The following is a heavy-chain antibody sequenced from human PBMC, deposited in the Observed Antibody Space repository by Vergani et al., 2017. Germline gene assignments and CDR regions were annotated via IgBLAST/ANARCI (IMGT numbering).Heavy chain of an antibody. CDR3: ARVNTETNGHLYYYYYMDV. CDR2: IDHTGRP. V-gene: IGHV4-34*10. J-gene: IGHJ6*03. CDR1: GGSFTSYH. D-gene: IGHD4-11*01. Sequence: QVQLQESGPGLLKPSETLSLTCVVNGGSFTSYHWTWIRQSPGEGLEWVGDIDHTGRPDYNPSLKSRLTMSVAKSRNQFSLTLNSVTATDTAIYFCARVNTETNGHLYYYYYMDVWGQGTAVTVS.